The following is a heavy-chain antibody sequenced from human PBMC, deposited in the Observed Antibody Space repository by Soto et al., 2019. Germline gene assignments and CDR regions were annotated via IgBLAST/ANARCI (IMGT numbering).Heavy chain of an antibody. D-gene: IGHD4-17*01. Sequence: SVKVSCKASGGTFSNNAITWVRQAPGQGLEWVGGFSPFFDTTNYAQRFQGRVTITADKSTSTAYMELSSLRSEDTAVYYCASDNSDYGDYVILEYWGQGTLVTVSS. CDR2: FSPFFDTT. J-gene: IGHJ4*02. CDR1: GGTFSNNA. V-gene: IGHV1-69*06. CDR3: ASDNSDYGDYVILEY.